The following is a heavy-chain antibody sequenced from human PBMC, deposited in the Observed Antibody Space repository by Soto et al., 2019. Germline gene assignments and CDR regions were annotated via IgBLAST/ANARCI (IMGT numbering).Heavy chain of an antibody. D-gene: IGHD3-22*01. CDR2: ISWNSGSI. V-gene: IGHV3-9*01. J-gene: IGHJ4*02. CDR3: AKDSRSSGYSFDY. CDR1: GFTFDDYA. Sequence: EVQLVESGGGLVQPGRSLRLSCAASGFTFDDYAMHWVRQAPGKGLEWVSGISWNSGSIGYADSVKGRFTISRDNAKNSLYLQMNSLRAEDTALYYCAKDSRSSGYSFDYCGQGTLVTVSS.